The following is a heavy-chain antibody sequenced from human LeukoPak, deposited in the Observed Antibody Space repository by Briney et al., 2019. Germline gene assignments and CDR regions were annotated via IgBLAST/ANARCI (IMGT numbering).Heavy chain of an antibody. D-gene: IGHD3-10*01. CDR3: ARATDGSGSYDY. CDR2: IHYSGST. CDR1: GGSISSHY. J-gene: IGHJ4*02. V-gene: IGHV4-59*11. Sequence: SETLSLTCTVSGGSISSHYWSWIRQPPGKGLEWIGYIHYSGSTNYNPSLKGRVTISVDTSKNQFSLKLSSVTAADTAVYYCARATDGSGSYDYWGQGTLVTVSS.